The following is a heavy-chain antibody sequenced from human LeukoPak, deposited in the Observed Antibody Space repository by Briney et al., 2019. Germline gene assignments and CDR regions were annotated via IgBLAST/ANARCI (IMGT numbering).Heavy chain of an antibody. CDR3: ARDEISGLDSSPPLDY. CDR2: INPNSGGT. CDR1: GYTFTSYG. D-gene: IGHD6-13*01. Sequence: ASVKVSCKASGYTFTSYGISWVRQAPGQGLEWMGWINPNSGGTNYAQKFQGRVTMTRDTSISTAYMELSRLRSDDTAVYYCARDEISGLDSSPPLDYWGQGTLVTVSS. V-gene: IGHV1-2*02. J-gene: IGHJ4*02.